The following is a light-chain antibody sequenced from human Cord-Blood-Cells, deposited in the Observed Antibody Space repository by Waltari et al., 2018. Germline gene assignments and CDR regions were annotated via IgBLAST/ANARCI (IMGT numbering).Light chain of an antibody. Sequence: EIVMTQSPATLPVSPRERATLSCRASQSVSSNLAWYQQKPGQAPRLLIYGSSTRATGIPASFSGSGSGTEFTLTISSLQSEDFAVCYCQQYKSWPFTFGPGTKVDIK. CDR1: QSVSSN. CDR3: QQYKSWPFT. CDR2: GSS. V-gene: IGKV3-15*01. J-gene: IGKJ3*01.